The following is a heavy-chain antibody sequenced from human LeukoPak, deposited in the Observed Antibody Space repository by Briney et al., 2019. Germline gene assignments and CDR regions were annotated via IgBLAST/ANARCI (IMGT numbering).Heavy chain of an antibody. CDR3: GRDPRLGIRGYTYGYIDY. CDR1: GYTFSSYT. Sequence: ASVKVSCKTSGYTFSSYTITWVRQAPGQGLEWMGWINTNTGNPTYAQGLTGRYVFSLDTSVSTAYLQISGLTADDTAVYFCGRDPRLGIRGYTYGYIDYWGQGTLVTVSS. V-gene: IGHV7-4-1*02. J-gene: IGHJ4*02. D-gene: IGHD5-18*01. CDR2: INTNTGNP.